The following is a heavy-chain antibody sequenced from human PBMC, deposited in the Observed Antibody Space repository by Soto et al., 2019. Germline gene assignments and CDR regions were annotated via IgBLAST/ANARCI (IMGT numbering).Heavy chain of an antibody. CDR1: GNSFTSYW. J-gene: IGHJ4*02. D-gene: IGHD3-3*01. CDR3: ARCQGSGADGDPTLELY. CDR2: IAPSDSCT. V-gene: IGHV5-10-1*01. Sequence: GESLKISCKGFGNSFTSYWISWVRQLPGKVLEWVGRIAPSDSCTTYSPSFQGHVTISADQSNSTAYLQWRSLKASDTAMYFCARCQGSGADGDPTLELYWGQGTLGTVSS.